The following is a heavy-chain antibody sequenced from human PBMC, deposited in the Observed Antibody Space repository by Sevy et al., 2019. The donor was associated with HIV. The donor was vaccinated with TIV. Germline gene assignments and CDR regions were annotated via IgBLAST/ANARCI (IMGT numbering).Heavy chain of an antibody. V-gene: IGHV3-53*01. CDR2: IYSGGST. CDR3: AGVQVRGEGGYYYYGMDV. Sequence: GGSLRLSCAASGFTVSSNYMSWVRQAPGKGLEWVSVIYSGGSTYYADSLKGRFTISRDNSKNTLYLQMNSLRAEDTAVYYCAGVQVRGEGGYYYYGMDVWGQGTTVTVSS. CDR1: GFTVSSNY. D-gene: IGHD3-10*01. J-gene: IGHJ6*02.